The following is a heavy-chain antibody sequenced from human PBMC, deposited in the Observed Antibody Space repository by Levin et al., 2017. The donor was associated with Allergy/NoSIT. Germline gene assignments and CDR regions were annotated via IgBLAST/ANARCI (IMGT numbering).Heavy chain of an antibody. D-gene: IGHD5-24*01. CDR1: GGSISSTSYY. CDR3: ARDEMVHEIQYYYGIDV. J-gene: IGHJ6*02. CDR2: IYYTGST. V-gene: IGHV4-39*07. Sequence: PSETLSLTCTVAGGSISSTSYYWGWIRQPPGTGLEWLGNIYYTGSTYYNPSLRGRVSISVDTSKNQFSLKVSSVTAADTAVYYCARDEMVHEIQYYYGIDVWGQGTAVTVSS.